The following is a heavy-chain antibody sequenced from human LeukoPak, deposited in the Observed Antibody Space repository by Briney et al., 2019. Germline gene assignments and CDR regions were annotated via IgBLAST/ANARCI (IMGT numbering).Heavy chain of an antibody. J-gene: IGHJ4*02. CDR3: ARVRFLEWSDY. D-gene: IGHD3-3*01. V-gene: IGHV3-7*01. CDR1: GFSLRSFW. Sequence: GGSLRLSCEPSGFSLRSFWMTWVRQAPGKGPEWVANINQEGSERYYGDSVKGRFTISRDNAKNTLYLEMNSLRAEDTAVYYCARVRFLEWSDYWGQGTLVTVSS. CDR2: INQEGSER.